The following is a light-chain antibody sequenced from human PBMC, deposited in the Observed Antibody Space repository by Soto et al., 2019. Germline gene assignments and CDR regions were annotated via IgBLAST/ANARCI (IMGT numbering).Light chain of an antibody. V-gene: IGLV2-14*01. CDR2: EVS. CDR1: SSDVGGYNY. CDR3: SSYTSSSTGV. J-gene: IGLJ2*01. Sequence: QSALTQPASVSGSPGQSITISCTGTSSDVGGYNYVSWYQQHPGKAPKLMIYEVSNRPSGVSNRFSGSESGNTASLTISGLQAEDEADYYCSSYTSSSTGVFGGGTKVTVL.